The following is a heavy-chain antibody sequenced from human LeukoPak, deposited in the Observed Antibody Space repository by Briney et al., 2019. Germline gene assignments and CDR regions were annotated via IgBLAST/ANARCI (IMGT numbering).Heavy chain of an antibody. Sequence: PSETLSLTCTVSGGSISSYYWSWIRQPAGKGLEWIGRIYTSGSTNYNPSLKSRVTMSVDTSKNQFSLKLSSVTAADTAVYYCARDHREDCSSGWYGFCGYNWFDPWGQGTLVTVSS. CDR3: ARDHREDCSSGWYGFCGYNWFDP. CDR1: GGSISSYY. D-gene: IGHD6-19*01. J-gene: IGHJ5*02. V-gene: IGHV4-4*07. CDR2: IYTSGST.